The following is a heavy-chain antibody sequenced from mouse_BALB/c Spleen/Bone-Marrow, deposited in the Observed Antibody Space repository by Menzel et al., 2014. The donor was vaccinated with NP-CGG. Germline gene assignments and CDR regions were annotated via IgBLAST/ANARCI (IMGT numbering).Heavy chain of an antibody. CDR3: ARSDGYYYAMDY. Sequence: QVQLKQSGAELMKPGASVKISCKATGYKFSRDWIGRVKRRNGHGLEGSGEILPGSGSTKYNEKFKGRATFTADTSSNTAYMQLSSLTSEDSAVYYCARSDGYYYAMDYWGQGTSVTVSS. CDR2: ILPGSGST. D-gene: IGHD2-3*01. J-gene: IGHJ4*01. CDR1: GYKFSRDW. V-gene: IGHV1-9*01.